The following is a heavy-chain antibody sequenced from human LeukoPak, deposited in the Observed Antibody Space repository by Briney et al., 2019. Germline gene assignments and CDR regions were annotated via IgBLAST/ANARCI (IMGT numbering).Heavy chain of an antibody. CDR2: IYYSGST. CDR3: ARDPDYYDSNPMGY. V-gene: IGHV4-59*12. CDR1: GGSISSYY. D-gene: IGHD3-22*01. Sequence: PSETLSLTCTVSGGSISSYYWSWVRQPPGKGLEWIGYIYYSGSTNYNPSLKSRVTISIDTSKNQFSLKLNSVTAADTAVYYCARDPDYYDSNPMGYWGQGTLVTVSS. J-gene: IGHJ4*02.